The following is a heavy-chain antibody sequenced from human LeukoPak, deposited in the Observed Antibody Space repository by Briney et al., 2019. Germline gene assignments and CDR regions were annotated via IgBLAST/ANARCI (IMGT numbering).Heavy chain of an antibody. CDR2: IIPIFVTA. CDR3: ARNVQQLGSYNNWFVP. J-gene: IGHJ5*02. D-gene: IGHD6-6*01. CDR1: GGTFNNHA. V-gene: IGHV1-69*05. Sequence: SATVSSKASGGTFNNHAISWVGQAPGQGPEGMGGIIPIFVTANYAQKFQGRVTITTDESTSTAYMELSSLRSEDTALYYCARNVQQLGSYNNWFVPWGQGTLVTVSS.